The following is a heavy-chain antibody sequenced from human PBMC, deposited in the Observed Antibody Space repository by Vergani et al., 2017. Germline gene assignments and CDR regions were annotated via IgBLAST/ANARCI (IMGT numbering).Heavy chain of an antibody. V-gene: IGHV3-30*18. CDR1: GFTFSSYG. CDR3: AKDKAGTTAGLYYYYYMDV. J-gene: IGHJ6*03. CDR2: ISYDGSNK. D-gene: IGHD1-7*01. Sequence: QVQLVESGGGVVQPGRSLRLSCAASGFTFSSYGMHWVRQAPGKGLEWVAVISYDGSNKYYADFVKGRFTISRDNSKNTLYLQMNSLRAEDTAVYYCAKDKAGTTAGLYYYYYMDVWGKGTTVTVSS.